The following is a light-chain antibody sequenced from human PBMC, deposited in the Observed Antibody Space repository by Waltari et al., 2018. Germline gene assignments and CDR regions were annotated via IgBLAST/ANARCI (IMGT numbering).Light chain of an antibody. CDR1: SSNIGSNY. V-gene: IGLV1-47*01. CDR3: AAWDDRLSGPV. J-gene: IGLJ2*01. CDR2: GDN. Sequence: QSVLTQPPPASGTPGQRVTTSCSGSSSNIGSNYVYWYQQLPGTAPKVLTQGDNQRRSGVPDRCSGSKSGASASLAISGLRSEDEDDYYCAAWDDRLSGPVFGGGTKVTVL.